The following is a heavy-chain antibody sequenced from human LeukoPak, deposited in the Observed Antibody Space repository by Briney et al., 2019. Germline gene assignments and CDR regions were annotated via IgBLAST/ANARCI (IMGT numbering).Heavy chain of an antibody. CDR1: NGSITSTSY. Sequence: SETLSPTCFVSNGSITSTSYWAWIRQSPGKGLEWIGTTSSGGSAYYKTSLKSRVTISVDTSKTQLSLRLTSVTAADTAVYYCARQGGGDFVDSWGQGTLVSVS. J-gene: IGHJ4*02. V-gene: IGHV4-39*01. CDR3: ARQGGGDFVDS. CDR2: TSSGGSA. D-gene: IGHD4-17*01.